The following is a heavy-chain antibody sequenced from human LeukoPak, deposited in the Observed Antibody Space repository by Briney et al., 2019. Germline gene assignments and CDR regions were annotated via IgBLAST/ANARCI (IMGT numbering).Heavy chain of an antibody. J-gene: IGHJ6*03. CDR3: AKWDNTDYYYYMDV. Sequence: GGSLRLSCAASGFTVSSNYMSWDRQAPGKGLEWVSAISGSGGSTYYADSVKGRFTISRDNSKNTLYLQMNSLRAEDTAVYYCAKWDNTDYYYYMDVWGKGTTVTVSS. CDR2: ISGSGGST. V-gene: IGHV3-23*01. D-gene: IGHD1-14*01. CDR1: GFTVSSNY.